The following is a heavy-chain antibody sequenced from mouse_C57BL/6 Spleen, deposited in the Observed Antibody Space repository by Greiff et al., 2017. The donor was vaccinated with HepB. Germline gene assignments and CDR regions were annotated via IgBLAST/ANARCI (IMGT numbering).Heavy chain of an antibody. Sequence: EVMLVESGAELVRPGASVKLSCTASGFNIKDDYMHWVKQRPEQGLEWIGWIDPENGDTEYASKFQGKATITADTSSNTAYLQLSSLTSEDTAVYYCTTERDAMDYWGQGTSVTVSS. CDR1: GFNIKDDY. V-gene: IGHV14-4*01. CDR3: TTERDAMDY. CDR2: IDPENGDT. J-gene: IGHJ4*01.